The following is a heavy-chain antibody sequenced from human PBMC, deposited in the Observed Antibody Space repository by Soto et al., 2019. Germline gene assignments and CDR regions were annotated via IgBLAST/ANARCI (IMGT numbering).Heavy chain of an antibody. CDR1: GFTFSSYG. D-gene: IGHD6-13*01. V-gene: IGHV3-33*01. CDR3: ARDRIAAAGGIDY. Sequence: SLRLSCAASGFTFSSYGMHWVRQAPGKGLEWVAVIWYDGSNKYYADSVKGRFTISRDNSKNTLYLQMNSLRAEDTAVYYCARDRIAAAGGIDYWGQGTLVTVSS. CDR2: IWYDGSNK. J-gene: IGHJ4*02.